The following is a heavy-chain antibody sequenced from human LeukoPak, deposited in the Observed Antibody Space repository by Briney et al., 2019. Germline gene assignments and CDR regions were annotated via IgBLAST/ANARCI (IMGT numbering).Heavy chain of an antibody. CDR3: ARVVGAGYNYFLDY. D-gene: IGHD5-24*01. CDR2: IYYSGST. CDR1: GGSISSYY. V-gene: IGHV4-59*01. Sequence: PSETLSLTCTVSGGSISSYYWSWIRQPPGKGLEWIGYIYYSGSTNYNPSLKSRVTISVDTSKNQFSLKLSSVTAADTAVYYCARVVGAGYNYFLDYWGQGTLVTVSS. J-gene: IGHJ4*02.